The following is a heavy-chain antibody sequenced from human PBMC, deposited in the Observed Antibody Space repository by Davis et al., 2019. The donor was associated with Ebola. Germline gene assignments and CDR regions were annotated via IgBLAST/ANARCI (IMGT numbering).Heavy chain of an antibody. V-gene: IGHV4-39*01. D-gene: IGHD6-13*01. J-gene: IGHJ5*02. CDR2: IYYSGST. Sequence: SETLSLTCTVSGGSIRSSSYYWGWIRQPPGKGLEWIGSIYYSGSTYYNPSLKSRVTISVDTSKNQFSPKLSSVTAADTAVYYCARHVLGWVGIAAADSNWFDPWGQGTLVTVSS. CDR3: ARHVLGWVGIAAADSNWFDP. CDR1: GGSIRSSSYY.